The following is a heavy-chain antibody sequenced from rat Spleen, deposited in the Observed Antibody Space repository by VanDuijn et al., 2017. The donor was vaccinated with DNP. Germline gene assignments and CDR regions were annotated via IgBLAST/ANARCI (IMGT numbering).Heavy chain of an antibody. Sequence: EVQLVESGGGPVQPGRSLKLSCVASGFIFSNYWMTWIRQAPGKGLEWVASITNNGGSTYYRDSGKGRFTISRDNAKSTLYLQMDSLRSEDTATYYCARYSITIAASFDYWGQGVTVTVSS. V-gene: IGHV5-31*01. CDR3: ARYSITIAASFDY. D-gene: IGHD1-2*01. J-gene: IGHJ2*01. CDR1: GFIFSNYW. CDR2: ITNNGGST.